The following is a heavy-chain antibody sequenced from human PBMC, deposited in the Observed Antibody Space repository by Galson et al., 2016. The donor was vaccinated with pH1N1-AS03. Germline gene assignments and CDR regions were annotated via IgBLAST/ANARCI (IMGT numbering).Heavy chain of an antibody. V-gene: IGHV3-23*01. CDR2: ISASGGDT. Sequence: SLRLSCAASGFSFNTFAMSWVRQAQGKGLEWVSSISASGGDTYYADSVKGRFTISSDNSRNTLYLQMNSLRAEDAAVYYCARRSPWESYYFDYWGQGTPVTVSS. CDR3: ARRSPWESYYFDY. J-gene: IGHJ4*02. CDR1: GFSFNTFA. D-gene: IGHD1-26*01.